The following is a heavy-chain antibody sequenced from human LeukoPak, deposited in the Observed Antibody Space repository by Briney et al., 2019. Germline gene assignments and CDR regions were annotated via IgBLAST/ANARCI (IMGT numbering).Heavy chain of an antibody. Sequence: PGGSLRLSCAASGFTFSNYAMSWVRQAPGKGLEWVSAISSSGGRIFYADSVKGRFTISRDNSKSTLYLQMNSLRAEDTAVYYCARPRDGYNHETDYWGQGTLVTVSS. CDR3: ARPRDGYNHETDY. V-gene: IGHV3-23*01. CDR2: ISSSGGRI. D-gene: IGHD5-24*01. J-gene: IGHJ4*02. CDR1: GFTFSNYA.